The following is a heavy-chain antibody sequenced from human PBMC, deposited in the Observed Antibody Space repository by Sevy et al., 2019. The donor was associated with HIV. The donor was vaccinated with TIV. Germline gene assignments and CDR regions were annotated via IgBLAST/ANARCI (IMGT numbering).Heavy chain of an antibody. D-gene: IGHD3-22*01. Sequence: GGSLRLSCAASGFTFSGYWMHWVRQAPGKGLVWVSRINSDGSSTTYADSVKGRFTISRDNAKNTLYLQMNSLRAEDTAVYYCARGGYYDPCAFDIWGQGTMVT. CDR3: ARGGYYDPCAFDI. CDR1: GFTFSGYW. V-gene: IGHV3-74*01. CDR2: INSDGSST. J-gene: IGHJ3*02.